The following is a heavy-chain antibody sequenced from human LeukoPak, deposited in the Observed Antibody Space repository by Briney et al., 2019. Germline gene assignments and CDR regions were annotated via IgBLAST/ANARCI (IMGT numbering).Heavy chain of an antibody. Sequence: SGTLSLTCAVSGGSISSVNWWTWVRQPPGKGLEWIGEIYHSGSTNYNPSLKSRVTISIDTSKNQFSLKLTSVTAADTAVYYCARVYYSSSYDYWYFDLWGRGTLVTVSS. CDR2: IYHSGST. CDR1: GGSISSVNW. V-gene: IGHV4-4*02. J-gene: IGHJ2*01. D-gene: IGHD6-13*01. CDR3: ARVYYSSSYDYWYFDL.